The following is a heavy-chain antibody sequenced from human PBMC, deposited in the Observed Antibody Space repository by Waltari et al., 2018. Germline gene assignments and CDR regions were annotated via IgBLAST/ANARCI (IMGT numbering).Heavy chain of an antibody. J-gene: IGHJ4*02. CDR1: GFAFRRYS. V-gene: IGHV3-21*01. CDR3: ARGRGNSDY. CDR2: SRSSSSYK. D-gene: IGHD2-21*02. Sequence: EVQLVPSGGGLVKPGGSLRLSLAASGFAFRRYSLTWVRQAPGKGREWVSSSRSSSSYKYYADSVKGRFTISRDNAKNSMYLQMNSMRAEDTAVYYCARGRGNSDYWGQGTLVTVSS.